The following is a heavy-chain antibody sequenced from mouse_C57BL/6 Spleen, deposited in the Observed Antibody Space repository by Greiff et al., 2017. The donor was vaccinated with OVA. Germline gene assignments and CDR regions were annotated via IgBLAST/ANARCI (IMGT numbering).Heavy chain of an antibody. CDR2: IRSKSSNYAT. D-gene: IGHD2-1*01. CDR1: GFTFTTYS. Sequence: EVQLQESGGGLVQPKGSLKLSCAASGFTFTTYSMHWVRQAPGKGLEWVARIRSKSSNYATYYADSVKDRLTISRDASPSLLHLQIHNLKTYDTAMYYCVREEDIGYGNFLYAMDYWGQGTSVTVSS. J-gene: IGHJ4*01. CDR3: VREEDIGYGNFLYAMDY. V-gene: IGHV10-3*01.